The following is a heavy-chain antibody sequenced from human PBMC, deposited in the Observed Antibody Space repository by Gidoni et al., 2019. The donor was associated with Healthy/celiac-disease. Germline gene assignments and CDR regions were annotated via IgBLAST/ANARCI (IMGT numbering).Heavy chain of an antibody. D-gene: IGHD6-6*01. Sequence: EVQLVQSGAEVKKPGESLKISCKGAGSSFTSYWIGWVRQMPGKGLKWMGIISPGDADTRYSPSFQGQITISADKSISTAYLQWSSLKDSDTAMYYCATMGGSSSPFDYWGQGTLVTVSS. CDR2: ISPGDADT. J-gene: IGHJ4*02. CDR3: ATMGGSSSPFDY. V-gene: IGHV5-51*01. CDR1: GSSFTSYW.